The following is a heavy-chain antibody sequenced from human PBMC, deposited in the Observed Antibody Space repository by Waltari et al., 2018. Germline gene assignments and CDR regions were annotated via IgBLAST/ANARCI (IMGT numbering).Heavy chain of an antibody. CDR1: GGSISSGSYY. J-gene: IGHJ3*02. CDR3: ARGYTTGWQDAFDI. CDR2: IYPSGST. Sequence: QVQLQESGPGLVKPSQTLSLTCTVSGGSISSGSYYWNWIRQPAGKGLEWIGRIYPSGSTNYNPSLKSRVTISIDTSKNQFSLKVSSVTAADTALYYWARGYTTGWQDAFDIWGQGTMVTVSS. D-gene: IGHD6-25*01. V-gene: IGHV4-61*02.